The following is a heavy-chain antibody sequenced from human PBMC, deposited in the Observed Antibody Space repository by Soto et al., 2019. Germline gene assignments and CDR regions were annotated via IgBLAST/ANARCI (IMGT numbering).Heavy chain of an antibody. Sequence: QVQLVESGGGVVQPGRSLRLYCAASGFTFSSYAMHWVRQAPGKGLEWVAVISYDGSNKYYADSVKGRFTISRDNSKNTLYLQMNSLRAEDTAVYYCSYGGNSIFDYWGQGTLVTVSS. CDR1: GFTFSSYA. D-gene: IGHD2-21*02. CDR2: ISYDGSNK. V-gene: IGHV3-30-3*01. CDR3: SYGGNSIFDY. J-gene: IGHJ4*02.